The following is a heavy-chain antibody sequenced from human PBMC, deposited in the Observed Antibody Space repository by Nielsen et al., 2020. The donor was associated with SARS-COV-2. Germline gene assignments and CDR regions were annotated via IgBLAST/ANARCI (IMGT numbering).Heavy chain of an antibody. CDR3: ARHGDDFWSGYYYY. CDR1: GFTVSSNY. V-gene: IGHV3-53*04. J-gene: IGHJ4*02. D-gene: IGHD3-3*01. CDR2: IYSGGST. Sequence: GESLKIFCAASGFTVSSNYMSWVRQAPGKGLEWVSVIYSGGSTYYADSVKGRFTISRHNSKNTLYLQMNSLRAEDTAVYYCARHGDDFWSGYYYYWGQGTLVTVSS.